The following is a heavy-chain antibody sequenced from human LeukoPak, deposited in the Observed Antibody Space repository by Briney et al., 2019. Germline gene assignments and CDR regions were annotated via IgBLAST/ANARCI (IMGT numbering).Heavy chain of an antibody. CDR2: ISSSSSTI. CDR3: ARGWELLSAFDI. V-gene: IGHV3-48*01. J-gene: IGHJ3*02. CDR1: GFTFSSYS. D-gene: IGHD1-26*01. Sequence: PGGSLRLSCAASGFTFSSYSMNWVRQAPGKGLEWVSYISSSSSTIYYAYSVKGRFTISRDNAKNSLYLQMNSLRAEDTAVYYCARGWELLSAFDIWGQGTMVTVSS.